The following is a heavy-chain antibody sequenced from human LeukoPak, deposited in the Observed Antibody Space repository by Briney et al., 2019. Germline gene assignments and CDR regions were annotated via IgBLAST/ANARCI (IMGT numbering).Heavy chain of an antibody. J-gene: IGHJ4*02. CDR1: GFTVSSNY. Sequence: GGSMRLSCAASGFTVSSNYMSWVRQAPGKGLEWVSVIYSGGSTYYAASVKGRFTISRDNSKNTLYLQMNSLRAEDSAVYYCARGSYSSGWDYFDYWGQGTLVTVSS. CDR3: ARGSYSSGWDYFDY. V-gene: IGHV3-53*01. CDR2: IYSGGST. D-gene: IGHD6-19*01.